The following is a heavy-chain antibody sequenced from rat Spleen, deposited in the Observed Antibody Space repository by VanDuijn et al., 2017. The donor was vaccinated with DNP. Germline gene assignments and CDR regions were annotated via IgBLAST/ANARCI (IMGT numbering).Heavy chain of an antibody. D-gene: IGHD1-12*01. J-gene: IGHJ2*01. CDR2: ISYSGST. CDR1: GSSITSNY. V-gene: IGHV3-1*01. CDR3: ARWTMYFDY. Sequence: EVQLQESGPGLVKPSQSLSLTCSVTGSSITSNYWGWIRKFPGNKMEYIGHISYSGSTNYNPSLKSRISITRDTSKNHFFLHFNSVTTEDTATYYCARWTMYFDYWGQGVMVTVSS.